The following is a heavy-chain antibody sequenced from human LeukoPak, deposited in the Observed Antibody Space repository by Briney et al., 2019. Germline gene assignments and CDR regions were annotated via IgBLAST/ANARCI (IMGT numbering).Heavy chain of an antibody. D-gene: IGHD6-19*01. CDR3: ARVEAVAYYYYGMDV. Sequence: SETLSLTCAVYGESLNSYYWSWIRQPPGNGLEWIGEINHSGSTNYNPSLKSRVTISVGTSKNQFSLKLSSVTAADTAVYYCARVEAVAYYYYGMDVWGQGTTVTVSS. V-gene: IGHV4-34*01. J-gene: IGHJ6*02. CDR2: INHSGST. CDR1: GESLNSYY.